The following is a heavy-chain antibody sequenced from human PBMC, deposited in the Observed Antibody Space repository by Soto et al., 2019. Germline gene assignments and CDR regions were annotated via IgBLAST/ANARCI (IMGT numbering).Heavy chain of an antibody. Sequence: QVQLVQSGAEVKKPGASVKVSCKASGYTFTSYAMHWVRQAPGQRLEWMGWINAGNGNTKYSQKFQGRVTITRDTSASTAYMELSSLRSEDTAVYYCARVGWFGELLSGAFDIWGQGTMVTVSS. CDR2: INAGNGNT. V-gene: IGHV1-3*01. CDR1: GYTFTSYA. CDR3: ARVGWFGELLSGAFDI. J-gene: IGHJ3*02. D-gene: IGHD3-10*01.